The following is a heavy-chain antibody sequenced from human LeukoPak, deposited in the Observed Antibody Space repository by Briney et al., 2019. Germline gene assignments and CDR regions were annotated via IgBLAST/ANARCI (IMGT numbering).Heavy chain of an antibody. CDR3: ARESWDTMVRGAVFDQ. J-gene: IGHJ4*02. CDR1: GASISDYY. V-gene: IGHV4-59*01. CDR2: IYHSGFT. D-gene: IGHD3-10*01. Sequence: KPSETLSLTCTVSGASISDYYWTWIRQPPGKGLEWIGYIYHSGFTNYNPSLKNRITISVDTSRNQFSLKLSSVSAADTAVYYCARESWDTMVRGAVFDQWGQGTLVTVSS.